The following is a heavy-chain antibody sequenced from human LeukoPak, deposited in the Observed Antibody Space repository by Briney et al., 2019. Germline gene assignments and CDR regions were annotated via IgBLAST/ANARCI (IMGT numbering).Heavy chain of an antibody. D-gene: IGHD3-9*01. V-gene: IGHV4-34*01. CDR3: ARGHYDILTAYYYHFVY. CDR1: GGSFSADY. J-gene: IGHJ4*02. Sequence: SETLSLTCSVYGGSFSADYWGWIRQSPEKGLEWIGEINHSGSTNYNPSLKSRVTISLDTSKNQFSLRLSSVIAADTAVYYCARGHYDILTAYYYHFVYWGQGTQVTVSS. CDR2: INHSGST.